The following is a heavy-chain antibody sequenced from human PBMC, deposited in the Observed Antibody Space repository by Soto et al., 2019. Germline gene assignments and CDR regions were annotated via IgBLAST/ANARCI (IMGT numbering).Heavy chain of an antibody. V-gene: IGHV3-9*01. J-gene: IGHJ4*02. CDR1: GFTFDDYA. CDR2: ISWNSGSI. D-gene: IGHD5-12*01. CDR3: AKSGGYDLGYYFDY. Sequence: LRLSCAASGFTFDDYAMHWVRQAPGKGLEWVSGISWNSGSIGYADSVKGRFTISRDNAKNSLYLQMNSLRAEDTALYYCAKSGGYDLGYYFDYWGQGTLVTVSS.